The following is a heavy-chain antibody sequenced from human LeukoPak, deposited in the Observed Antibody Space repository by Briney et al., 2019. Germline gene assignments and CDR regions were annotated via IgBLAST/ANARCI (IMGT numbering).Heavy chain of an antibody. V-gene: IGHV4-59*08. CDR2: IYYSGST. J-gene: IGHJ3*02. D-gene: IGHD6-13*01. CDR3: ARPRLIAAAGTGYYDAFDI. CDR1: GGSISSYY. Sequence: PSETLSLTCTVSGGSISSYYWSWIRQPPGKGLEWIGYIYYSGSTNYNPSLKSRVTISVDTSKNQFSLKLSSVTAADTAVYYCARPRLIAAAGTGYYDAFDIWGQGTMVTVSS.